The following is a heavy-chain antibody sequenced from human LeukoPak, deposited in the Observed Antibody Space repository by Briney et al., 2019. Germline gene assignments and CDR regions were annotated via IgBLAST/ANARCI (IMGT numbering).Heavy chain of an antibody. CDR3: ARDRLGDYDHSGYYDK. D-gene: IGHD3-22*01. V-gene: IGHV3-11*01. Sequence: GGSLRLSCAASGFTFSDYYMSWIRQAPGKGLEWVSYICDSGRTRYYADSVKGRFTISRDNAKNSVYLQMNNLRAEYTAVYYCARDRLGDYDHSGYYDKWGQGTLVTVFS. J-gene: IGHJ4*02. CDR2: ICDSGRTR. CDR1: GFTFSDYY.